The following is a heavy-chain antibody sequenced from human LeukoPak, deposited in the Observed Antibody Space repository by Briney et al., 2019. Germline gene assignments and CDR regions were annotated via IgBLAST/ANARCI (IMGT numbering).Heavy chain of an antibody. V-gene: IGHV4-59*08. D-gene: IGHD1-26*01. J-gene: IGHJ4*02. CDR3: ARPQSGSRFKFDY. CDR1: GGSISSYY. Sequence: SETLSLTCTASGGSISSYYWSWIRQPTGKGLEWIGYIYYSGSTDYNPSLKSRVTMSVDTSKNQFSLKLNSVTAADTAVYYCARPQSGSRFKFDYWGQGTLVTVSS. CDR2: IYYSGST.